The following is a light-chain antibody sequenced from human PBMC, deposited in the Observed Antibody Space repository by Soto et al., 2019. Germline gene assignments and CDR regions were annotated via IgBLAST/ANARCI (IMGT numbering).Light chain of an antibody. Sequence: EIVLTQSPGTLSLSPGERATLSCRASQSVSSSYLAWYQQKPGQAPRLLIYGASSRATGIPDRFRGSGSGTAFTLTISRLEPEDFAVYYCQQYGSSPKTFGQGTKVEIK. CDR1: QSVSSSY. CDR3: QQYGSSPKT. V-gene: IGKV3-20*01. J-gene: IGKJ1*01. CDR2: GAS.